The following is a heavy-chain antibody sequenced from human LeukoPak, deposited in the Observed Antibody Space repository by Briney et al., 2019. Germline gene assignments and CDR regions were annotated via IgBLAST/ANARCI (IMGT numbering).Heavy chain of an antibody. V-gene: IGHV4-59*12. CDR2: VHHSGSS. CDR1: GASFTDYY. J-gene: IGHJ4*02. D-gene: IGHD7-27*01. Sequence: SETLSLTCSLSGASFTDYYWSWVRQPPGKAPEWIGYVHHSGSSNFDPSRVTISVDTTKNQFSLKLRSVTAADTAVYHCTRGHWALDRWSQGTLVTVSS. CDR3: TRGHWALDR.